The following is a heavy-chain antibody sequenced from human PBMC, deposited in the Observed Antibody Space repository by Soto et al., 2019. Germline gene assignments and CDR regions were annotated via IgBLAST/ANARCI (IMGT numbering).Heavy chain of an antibody. D-gene: IGHD2-2*01. Sequence: GGSLRLSCAASGFTVSSSYMSWVRQAPGRGLEWVSTIFSGASTYYANSVKGRFTISRDNSNSALYLQMNSLRAEDTAVYYCAKDRHCSSSSCDFDYWGQGTLVTSPQ. J-gene: IGHJ4*02. V-gene: IGHV3-53*01. CDR2: IFSGAST. CDR3: AKDRHCSSSSCDFDY. CDR1: GFTVSSSY.